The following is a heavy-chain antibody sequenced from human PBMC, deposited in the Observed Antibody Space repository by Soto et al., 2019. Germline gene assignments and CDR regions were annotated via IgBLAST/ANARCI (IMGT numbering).Heavy chain of an antibody. Sequence: PGGSLRLSVASSGFSFGTYVINWVRQAPGKGLEWVSGISGSGGRVYSADSVEGRFTISRDNSRNTLYLQMNSLRAEDTAIYYCAMTRLYDTGTNDYHRDALDIWGQGTQVTVSS. D-gene: IGHD3-22*01. CDR3: AMTRLYDTGTNDYHRDALDI. V-gene: IGHV3-23*01. CDR1: GFSFGTYV. CDR2: ISGSGGRV. J-gene: IGHJ3*02.